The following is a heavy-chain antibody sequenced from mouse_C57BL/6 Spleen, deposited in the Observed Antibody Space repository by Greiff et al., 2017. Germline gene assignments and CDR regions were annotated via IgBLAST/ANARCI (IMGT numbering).Heavy chain of an antibody. CDR1: GYAFSSSW. CDR2: IYPGDGDT. Sequence: QVQLKESGPELVKPGASVKISCKASGYAFSSSWMNWVKQRPGKGLEWIGRIYPGDGDTNYNGKFKGKATLTADKSSSTAYMQLSSLTSEDSAVYFCARVWGSSGNYFDYGGQGTTLTVSS. CDR3: ARVWGSSGNYFDY. J-gene: IGHJ2*01. D-gene: IGHD6-1*01. V-gene: IGHV1-82*01.